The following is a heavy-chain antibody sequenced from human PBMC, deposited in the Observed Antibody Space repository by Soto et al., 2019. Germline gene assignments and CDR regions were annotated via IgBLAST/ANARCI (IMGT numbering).Heavy chain of an antibody. CDR3: ARDQVLDTAMKYYSLNV. V-gene: IGHV3-21*01. J-gene: IGHJ6*02. D-gene: IGHD5-18*01. Sequence: EVQVVESGGGLVKPGGSLRLSCVASGFTFSSYTMNWVRQAPGKGLEWVSCISSSRSYTYYADSVKGRFTISRDNAKNSLYLQMSSLRAEDTAVYYCARDQVLDTAMKYYSLNVWGQGTTVTVSS. CDR1: GFTFSSYT. CDR2: ISSSRSYT.